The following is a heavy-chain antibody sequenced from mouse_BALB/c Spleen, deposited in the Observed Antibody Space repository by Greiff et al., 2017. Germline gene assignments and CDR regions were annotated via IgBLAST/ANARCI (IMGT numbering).Heavy chain of an antibody. V-gene: IGHV4-1*02. Sequence: EVKLVESGGGLVQPGGSLKLSCAASGFDFSRYWMSWVRQAPGKGLEWIGEINPDSSTINYTPSLKDKFIISRDNAKNTLYLQMSKVRSEDTALYYCARGNAWFAYWGQGTLVTVSA. J-gene: IGHJ3*01. CDR1: GFDFSRYW. CDR2: INPDSSTI. CDR3: ARGNAWFAY.